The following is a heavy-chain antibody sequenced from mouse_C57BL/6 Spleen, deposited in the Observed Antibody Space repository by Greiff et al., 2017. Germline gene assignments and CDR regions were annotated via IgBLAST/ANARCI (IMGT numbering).Heavy chain of an antibody. CDR1: GFNIKNTY. Sequence: EVQLQQSVAELVRPGASVKLSCTASGFNIKNTYMHWVKQRPEQGLEWIGRIDPANGNTKYAPKFQGKATITADTSSDTSYLQLSRLTSEDTAIYYSASAYDHDAHNAMDYWGQGTSLTVSS. V-gene: IGHV14-3*01. J-gene: IGHJ4*01. CDR3: ASAYDHDAHNAMDY. D-gene: IGHD6-5*01. CDR2: IDPANGNT.